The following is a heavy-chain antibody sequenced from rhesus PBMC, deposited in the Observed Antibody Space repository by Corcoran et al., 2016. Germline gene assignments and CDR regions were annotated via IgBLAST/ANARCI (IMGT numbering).Heavy chain of an antibody. CDR3: ARDTVGTFAY. CDR1: GGALSSRNW. Sequence: QVQLQESGPGLVKPSETLSLTCAVSGGALSSRNWWSWTRPPPGKGLEGIGYISGSSGSTYYTPSLKRRVTISKDTSKNQFSLKLSSVTAADTAVYYCARDTVGTFAYWGQGVLVTVSS. J-gene: IGHJ4*01. V-gene: IGHV4S19*01. D-gene: IGHD5-24*01. CDR2: ISGSSGST.